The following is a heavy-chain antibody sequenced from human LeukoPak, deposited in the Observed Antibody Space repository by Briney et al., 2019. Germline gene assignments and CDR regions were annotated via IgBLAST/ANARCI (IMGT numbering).Heavy chain of an antibody. Sequence: SETLSLTCAVYGGSFSGYYWSWIRQPPGKGLEWIGEINHSGSTNYNPSLKSRVTISVDTSKNQFSLKLSSVTAADTAVYYCARRSPRGSSSRFDPWGQGTLVTVSS. CDR1: GGSFSGYY. J-gene: IGHJ5*02. CDR3: ARRSPRGSSSRFDP. CDR2: INHSGST. V-gene: IGHV4-34*01. D-gene: IGHD6-6*01.